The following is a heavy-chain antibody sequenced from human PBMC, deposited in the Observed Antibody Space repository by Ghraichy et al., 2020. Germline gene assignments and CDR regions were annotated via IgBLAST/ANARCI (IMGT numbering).Heavy chain of an antibody. CDR1: GFTFSSYA. J-gene: IGHJ4*02. CDR2: ISYDGSNK. D-gene: IGHD4-23*01. V-gene: IGHV3-30*04. CDR3: ARALSFLVVTPVDY. Sequence: GGSLRLSCAASGFTFSSYAMHWVRQAPGKGLEWVAVISYDGSNKYYADSVKGRFTISRDNSKNTLYLQMNSLRAEDTAVYYCARALSFLVVTPVDYWGQGTLVTVSS.